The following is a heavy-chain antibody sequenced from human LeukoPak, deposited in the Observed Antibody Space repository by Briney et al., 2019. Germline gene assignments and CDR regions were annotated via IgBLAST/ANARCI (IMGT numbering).Heavy chain of an antibody. CDR1: GGSISSYY. J-gene: IGHJ5*02. V-gene: IGHV4-59*08. CDR2: IYYSGST. D-gene: IGHD1-26*01. Sequence: PSETLSLTCTVSGGSISSYYWSWIRQPPGKGLEWIGYIYYSGSTNYNPSLKSRVTISVDTSKNQFSLKLSSVTAADTAVYYCARHPVPLVGGWFDPWGQGTLVTVSS. CDR3: ARHPVPLVGGWFDP.